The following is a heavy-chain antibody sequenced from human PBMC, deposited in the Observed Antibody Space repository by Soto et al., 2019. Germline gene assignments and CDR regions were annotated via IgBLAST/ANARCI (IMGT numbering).Heavy chain of an antibody. CDR3: ARGVYGSGNYYTGPSAFDI. CDR2: TIPVFNTA. Sequence: QVQLEQSGAEVKKPGSSVKVSCKASGGTLSDHGVAWLRQAPGQGLEWMGGTIPVFNTAKYAQKFQGRVTGTADKFTNIAYMELSSLRSEDTAVYFCARGVYGSGNYYTGPSAFDIWGQGTMVIVSS. CDR1: GGTLSDHG. V-gene: IGHV1-69*06. J-gene: IGHJ3*02. D-gene: IGHD3-10*01.